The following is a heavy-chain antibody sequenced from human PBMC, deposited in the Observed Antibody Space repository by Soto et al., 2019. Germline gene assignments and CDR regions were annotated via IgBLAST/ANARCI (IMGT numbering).Heavy chain of an antibody. Sequence: GGSLRLSCAASGFTFSSYAMSWVRQAPGKGLEWVSAISGSGGSTYYADSVKGRFTISRDNSKNTLYLQMNSLRAEDTAVYYCAKDLVGGYSYGYYFDYWGQGTLVTVSS. V-gene: IGHV3-23*01. J-gene: IGHJ4*02. CDR1: GFTFSSYA. CDR2: ISGSGGST. D-gene: IGHD5-18*01. CDR3: AKDLVGGYSYGYYFDY.